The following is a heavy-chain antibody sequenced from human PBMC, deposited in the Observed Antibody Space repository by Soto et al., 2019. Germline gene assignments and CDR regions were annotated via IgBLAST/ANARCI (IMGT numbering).Heavy chain of an antibody. CDR2: INPSGGST. D-gene: IGHD5-18*01. CDR3: ARDRLIADTAMVPNYYFDY. Sequence: ASVKVSCKASGGTFSSYTISWVRQAPGQGLEWMGIINPSGGSTSYAQKFQGRVTMTRDTSTSTVYMELSSLRSEDTAVYYCARDRLIADTAMVPNYYFDYWGQGTLVTVSS. V-gene: IGHV1-46*01. J-gene: IGHJ4*02. CDR1: GGTFSSYT.